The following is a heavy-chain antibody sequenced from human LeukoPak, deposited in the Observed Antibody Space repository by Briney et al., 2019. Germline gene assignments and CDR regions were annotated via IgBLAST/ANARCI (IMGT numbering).Heavy chain of an antibody. V-gene: IGHV3-30-3*01. CDR1: GFTFSSYA. J-gene: IGHJ4*02. CDR2: ISYDGSNK. CDR3: TSFVVVTAMYAFDI. Sequence: PGGSLRLSCAASGFTFSSYAMHWVRQAPGKGLEWVAVISYDGSNKYYADSVKGRFTISRDNSKNTLYLQMNGLRAEDTAVYYCTSFVVVTAMYAFDIWGQGTLVTVSS. D-gene: IGHD2-21*02.